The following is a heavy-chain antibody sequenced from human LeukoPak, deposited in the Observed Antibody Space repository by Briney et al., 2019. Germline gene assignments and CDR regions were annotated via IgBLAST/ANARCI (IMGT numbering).Heavy chain of an antibody. D-gene: IGHD6-19*01. CDR2: ISSSSSYI. CDR1: GFTFSSYS. CDR3: ASELVIAVAGTKDY. Sequence: PGGSLRLSCAASGFTFSSYSMNWVRQAPGKGLEWVSSISSSSSYIYYADSVKGRFTISRDNAKSSLYLQMNSLRAEDTAVYYCASELVIAVAGTKDYWGQGTLVTVSS. J-gene: IGHJ4*02. V-gene: IGHV3-21*01.